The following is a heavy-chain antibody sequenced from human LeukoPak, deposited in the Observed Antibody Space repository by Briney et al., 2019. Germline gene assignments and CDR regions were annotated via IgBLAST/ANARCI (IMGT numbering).Heavy chain of an antibody. Sequence: GGSLRLSCAASGFIYSSYGMHWVRQAPGKGLEWVAFIWRDGSHQYHVDSVKGRFTISRDNSKNTVYLQMNSLRPEDTAVYYCAKEYSNSPYYYYMDVWGKGTTVTVSS. CDR1: GFIYSSYG. D-gene: IGHD6-6*01. CDR2: IWRDGSHQ. J-gene: IGHJ6*03. CDR3: AKEYSNSPYYYYMDV. V-gene: IGHV3-30*02.